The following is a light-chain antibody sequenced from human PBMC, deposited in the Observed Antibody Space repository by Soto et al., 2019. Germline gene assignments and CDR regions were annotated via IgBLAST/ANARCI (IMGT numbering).Light chain of an antibody. CDR2: DAS. Sequence: ETVLTQSPATLSLTPGERATLSCRASQSISSYLAWYQQKPGQALRLLIYDASNRATGIPARFSGSGSGTDLTLTISSLEPEDFAVYYCQHRSNWWTFGQGTKVEIK. CDR3: QHRSNWWT. CDR1: QSISSY. V-gene: IGKV3-11*01. J-gene: IGKJ1*01.